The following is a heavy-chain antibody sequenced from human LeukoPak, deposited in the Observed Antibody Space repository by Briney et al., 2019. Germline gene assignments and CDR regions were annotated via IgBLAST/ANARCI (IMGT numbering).Heavy chain of an antibody. V-gene: IGHV1-2*02. CDR2: INPNSGGT. D-gene: IGHD6-19*01. J-gene: IGHJ4*02. CDR3: ARVRVYSSGWNFDY. CDR1: GYTFTGYY. Sequence: GASVKVSCKASGYTFTGYYMHWVRQAPGQGLEWMGWINPNSGGTNYAQKFQGRVTMTRDTSISTAYMELSRLRSDDTAVYYCARVRVYSSGWNFDYWGQGTLVTVSS.